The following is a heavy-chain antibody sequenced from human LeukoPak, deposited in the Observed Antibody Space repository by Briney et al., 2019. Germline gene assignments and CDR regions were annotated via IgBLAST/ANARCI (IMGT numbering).Heavy chain of an antibody. CDR2: IHYSGRT. D-gene: IGHD5-12*01. CDR1: DGSVSSADFY. V-gene: IGHV4-31*03. Sequence: SETLSLTCSVSDGSVSSADFYWSWIRQHPGKGLEWIGHIHYSGRTYYNPSLKSRVAISLDTSKNQFSLKLGSVTAADTAVYYCARDRYSGYDLDFYYYGMDVWGKGTTVTVSS. J-gene: IGHJ6*04. CDR3: ARDRYSGYDLDFYYYGMDV.